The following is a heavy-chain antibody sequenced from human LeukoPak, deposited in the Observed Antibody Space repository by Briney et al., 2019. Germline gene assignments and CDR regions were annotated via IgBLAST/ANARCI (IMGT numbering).Heavy chain of an antibody. CDR3: AKDRSRDLVVGYNWFDP. CDR1: GFPFSSYG. CDR2: IRYDGSNK. Sequence: PGGSLRLSCAASGFPFSSYGMHWVRQAPGKGLEWVAFIRYDGSNKYYTDSVKGRFTISRDNSKNTLYLQMNSLRAEDTAVYYCAKDRSRDLVVGYNWFDPWGQGTLVIVSS. J-gene: IGHJ5*02. V-gene: IGHV3-30*02. D-gene: IGHD2-15*01.